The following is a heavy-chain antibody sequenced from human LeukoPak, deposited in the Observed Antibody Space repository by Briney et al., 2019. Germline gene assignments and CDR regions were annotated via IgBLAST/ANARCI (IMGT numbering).Heavy chain of an antibody. V-gene: IGHV6-1*01. CDR1: RDSVSSNSVA. CDR3: ARGKFSAFDI. Sequence: SQTLSLTCAISRDSVSSNSVAWNWIRQSPSRGLEWLGTTYYRSKWYDDYAASVKSRITINPDTSKNQFSLHLNSLTPEDTAVYYCARGKFSAFDIWGQGTLVTVSS. J-gene: IGHJ4*02. CDR2: TYYRSKWYD. D-gene: IGHD3-9*01.